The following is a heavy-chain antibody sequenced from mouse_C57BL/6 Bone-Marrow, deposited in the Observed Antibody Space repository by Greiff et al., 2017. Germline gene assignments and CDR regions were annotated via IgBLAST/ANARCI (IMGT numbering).Heavy chain of an antibody. D-gene: IGHD2-5*01. Sequence: EVKLQESGAELVRPGSSVKMSCKTSGYTFTSYGINWVKQRPGQGLEWIGYIYIGNGYTEYNEKFKGKATLTSDTSSSTAYMQLNSLTSEDSSIYFCARSTIVTLLPMDYWGQGTSVTVSS. CDR2: IYIGNGYT. CDR3: ARSTIVTLLPMDY. V-gene: IGHV1-58*01. CDR1: GYTFTSYG. J-gene: IGHJ4*01.